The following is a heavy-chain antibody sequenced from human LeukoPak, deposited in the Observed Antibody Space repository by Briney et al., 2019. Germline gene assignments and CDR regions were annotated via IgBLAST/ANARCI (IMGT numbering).Heavy chain of an antibody. J-gene: IGHJ4*02. D-gene: IGHD6-6*01. CDR1: GFTFSSYA. CDR3: AKELLPYSTSRGAIDY. V-gene: IGHV3-23*01. CDR2: ISGSGGST. Sequence: GGSLRLSCAASGFTFSSYAMSWVRHAPGKGLVWVSAISGSGGSTYYADSVKGRFTISRDNSKNTLYLQMNSLRAEDTAVYYCAKELLPYSTSRGAIDYWGQGTLVTVSS.